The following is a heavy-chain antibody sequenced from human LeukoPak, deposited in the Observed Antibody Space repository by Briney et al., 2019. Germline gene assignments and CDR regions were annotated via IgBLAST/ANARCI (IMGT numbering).Heavy chain of an antibody. J-gene: IGHJ5*02. V-gene: IGHV1-8*02. CDR3: ARGISRRVDLFDP. Sequence: ASVRVSCKASGYTFTTYDINWVRQATGQGLEWMGWMNPNSGKTDYAQKFQGRVTMTRNTSISTAYMELSSLTSEDTAVYYCARGISRRVDLFDPWGQGTLVTVSS. CDR1: GYTFTTYD. D-gene: IGHD2/OR15-2a*01. CDR2: MNPNSGKT.